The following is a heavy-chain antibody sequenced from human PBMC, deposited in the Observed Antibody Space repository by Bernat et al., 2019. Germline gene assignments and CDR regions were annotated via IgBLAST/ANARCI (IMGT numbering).Heavy chain of an antibody. D-gene: IGHD3-16*02. CDR1: GFTVSGNY. CDR2: IYSGGST. Sequence: EVQLVESGGGLVQPGGSLRLSCAASGFTVSGNYMSWVRQAPGKGLEWVSVIYSGGSTYYADSVKGRFTISRDNSKNTLYLQMNSLRAEDTAVYYCARESGYDYVWGSYRSPFDYWGQGTLVTVSS. J-gene: IGHJ4*02. V-gene: IGHV3-66*01. CDR3: ARESGYDYVWGSYRSPFDY.